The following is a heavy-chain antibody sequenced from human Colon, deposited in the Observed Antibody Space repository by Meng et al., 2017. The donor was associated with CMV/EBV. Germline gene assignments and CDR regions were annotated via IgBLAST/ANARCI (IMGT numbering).Heavy chain of an antibody. D-gene: IGHD2-2*01. CDR1: GGSINSYY. V-gene: IGHV4-59*01. J-gene: IGHJ4*02. CDR3: AGSYRYCSSTSCHALSFDY. Sequence: SDTLSPTCTVPGGSINSYYWSWIRQPPGKGLEWIGYIFYTGTTKYNPSLKSRVTISADTSKDQFSLKLSSVTAADTAVYYCAGSYRYCSSTSCHALSFDYWGQGMLVTVSS. CDR2: IFYTGTT.